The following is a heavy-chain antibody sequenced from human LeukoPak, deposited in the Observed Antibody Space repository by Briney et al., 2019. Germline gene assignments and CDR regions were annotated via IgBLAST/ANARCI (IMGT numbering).Heavy chain of an antibody. CDR2: IINSSSCI. CDR1: GFAFSSYS. J-gene: IGHJ4*02. CDR3: ARAKGDSSSGFDY. D-gene: IGHD6-13*01. Sequence: PGGSLRLSCAASGFAFSSYSMNWVRQAPGEGLEWVSSIINSSSCIYYADSVKSRVTISRDNAKNPLYLQMNSMRAEDTAVYYCARAKGDSSSGFDYWGQGTLVTVSS. V-gene: IGHV3-21*01.